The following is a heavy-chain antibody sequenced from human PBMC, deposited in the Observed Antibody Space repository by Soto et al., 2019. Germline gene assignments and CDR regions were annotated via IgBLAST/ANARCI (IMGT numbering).Heavy chain of an antibody. Sequence: TSETLSLTCTVSGGSISSYYWSWIRQPPGKGLEWIGYIYYSGSTNYNPSLKSRITISVDKSTNQFSLKLSSVTAADTAVYYCARQDSGTSYFDYWGQGALVTVSS. V-gene: IGHV4-59*08. CDR3: ARQDSGTSYFDY. J-gene: IGHJ4*02. D-gene: IGHD3-10*01. CDR2: IYYSGST. CDR1: GGSISSYY.